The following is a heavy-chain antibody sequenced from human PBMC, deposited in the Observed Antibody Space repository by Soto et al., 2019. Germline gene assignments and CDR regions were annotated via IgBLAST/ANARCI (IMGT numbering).Heavy chain of an antibody. CDR2: INAGNGNT. CDR1: GYTFTSYA. Sequence: GPSVKVSCKASGYTFTSYAMHWVRQAPGQRLEWMGWINAGNGNTKYSQKFQGRVTITRDTSASTAYMELSSLRSEDTAVYYCARAVGGPTSNLDYWGQGTLVTVSS. D-gene: IGHD3-16*01. CDR3: ARAVGGPTSNLDY. V-gene: IGHV1-3*01. J-gene: IGHJ4*02.